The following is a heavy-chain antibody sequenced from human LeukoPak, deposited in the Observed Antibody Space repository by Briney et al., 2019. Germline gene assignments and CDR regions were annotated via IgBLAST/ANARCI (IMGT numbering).Heavy chain of an antibody. CDR3: ARASDSSGYYDLDY. V-gene: IGHV4-59*01. CDR2: IFSRGSS. Sequence: SAAPSLPCSVPGGSISNYYWSWFPQPPGEGLEWIGYIFSRGSSNYSPSLKSRVTISVDTSKNQFSLKLSSVTAADTAVYYCARASDSSGYYDLDYWGQGTLVTVSS. J-gene: IGHJ4*02. D-gene: IGHD3-22*01. CDR1: GGSISNYY.